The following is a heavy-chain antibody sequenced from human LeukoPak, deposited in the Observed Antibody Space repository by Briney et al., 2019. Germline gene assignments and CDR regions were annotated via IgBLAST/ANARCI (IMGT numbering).Heavy chain of an antibody. CDR2: IYYSGST. CDR1: GGSISSYY. D-gene: IGHD6-13*01. Sequence: SETLSLTCTVSGGSISSYYWSWIRQPPGKGLEWIGYIYYSGSTNYNPSLKSRVTISVDTSKNQFSLKLSSVTAADTAVYYCAGHRGAYSSSWYYFDYWGQGTLVTVST. V-gene: IGHV4-59*08. J-gene: IGHJ4*02. CDR3: AGHRGAYSSSWYYFDY.